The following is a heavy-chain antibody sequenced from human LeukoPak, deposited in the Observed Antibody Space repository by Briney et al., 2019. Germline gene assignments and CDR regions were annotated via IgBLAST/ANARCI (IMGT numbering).Heavy chain of an antibody. D-gene: IGHD3-22*01. J-gene: IGHJ4*02. V-gene: IGHV1-2*02. CDR1: GYTFTGYY. CDR3: ARDMGYYDSSGTGAFDY. Sequence: ASVKVSCKASGYTFTGYYMHWVRQAPGQGLEWMGWINPNSGGTNYAQKFQGRVTMTRDTSISTAYMELSRLRSDDTAVYYCARDMGYYDSSGTGAFDYWGQGTLVTVSS. CDR2: INPNSGGT.